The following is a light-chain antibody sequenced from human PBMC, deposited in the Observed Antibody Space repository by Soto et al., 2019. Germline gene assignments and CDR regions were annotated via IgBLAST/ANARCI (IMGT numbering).Light chain of an antibody. V-gene: IGLV2-23*01. CDR1: SSDVGSYNL. Sequence: QSALTQPASGSGSPGQSITISCTGTSSDVGSYNLVSWYQQHPGKAPKLMIYEGSKRPSGVSNRISGSKSGNTASLTISGLQAEDEADYYCCSYAGSSTPVVFGGGTKVTVL. J-gene: IGLJ2*01. CDR3: CSYAGSSTPVV. CDR2: EGS.